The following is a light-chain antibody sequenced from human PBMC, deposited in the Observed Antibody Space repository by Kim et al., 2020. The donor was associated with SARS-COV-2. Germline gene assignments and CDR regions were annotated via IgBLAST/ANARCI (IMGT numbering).Light chain of an antibody. J-gene: IGKJ4*01. Sequence: DIQMTQSPSSLSASVGDRVTITRRASQGISNYLAWYQQKPGKVPKLLIYGASTLQSGVPSRFSGSGSGTDFTLSISSLQPEDVATYYCHKYNSAPLAFGGGTKVDIK. CDR2: GAS. V-gene: IGKV1-27*01. CDR1: QGISNY. CDR3: HKYNSAPLA.